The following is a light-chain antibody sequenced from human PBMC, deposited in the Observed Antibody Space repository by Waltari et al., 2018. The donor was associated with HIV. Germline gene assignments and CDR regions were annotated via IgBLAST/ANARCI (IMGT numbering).Light chain of an antibody. CDR1: SSNIERNT. CDR3: AAWYYSLDGYV. J-gene: IGLJ1*01. V-gene: IGLV1-44*01. CDR2: SNN. Sequence: QSVLTQPPSASGTPGQRVTISCSGSSSNIERNTVNCYQQFPGTTPKVVIYSNNQRPSGVPDRFSGARSGTSASLAISGLQSEDEAHYYCAAWYYSLDGYVFGPGTEVTVL.